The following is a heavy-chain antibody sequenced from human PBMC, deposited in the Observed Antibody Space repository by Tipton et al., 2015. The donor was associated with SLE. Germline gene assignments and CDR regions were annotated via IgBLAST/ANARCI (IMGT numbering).Heavy chain of an antibody. V-gene: IGHV4-34*01. CDR3: ARHGASGNCYSALDY. CDR2: INHSGST. D-gene: IGHD3-10*01. Sequence: TLSLTCAVYGGSFSGYYWSWIRQPPGKGLEWIGEINHSGSTNYNPSLKSRVTISVDTSKNQFSLKLKSVTAADTAVYYCARHGASGNCYSALDYWGQGTLVTVSS. CDR1: GGSFSGYY. J-gene: IGHJ4*02.